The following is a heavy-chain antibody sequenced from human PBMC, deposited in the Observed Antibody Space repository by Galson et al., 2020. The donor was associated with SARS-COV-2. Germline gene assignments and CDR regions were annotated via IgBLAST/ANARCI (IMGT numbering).Heavy chain of an antibody. Sequence: ASETLSLTCTVSGRSISSGGYYWSWIRQHPGKGLEWIAYIYSSGSTYYNPSLKSRLTISVDTSKNQFSLILSSVTAADTAVYYCARDNHYDSSSYYSINYWGQGTLVTVSS. CDR3: ARDNHYDSSSYYSINY. CDR1: GRSISSGGYY. V-gene: IGHV4-31*03. J-gene: IGHJ4*02. D-gene: IGHD3-22*01. CDR2: IYSSGST.